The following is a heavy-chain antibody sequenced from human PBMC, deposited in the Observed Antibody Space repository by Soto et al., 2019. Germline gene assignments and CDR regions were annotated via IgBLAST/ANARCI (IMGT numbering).Heavy chain of an antibody. Sequence: QVQLQESGPGLVKPSQTLSLTCTVSGGSFSSGDYYWSCILQPPGKGLEWIGYIYYCGSTYYNPSFKSRVTISVDTSKNQFALKLSSVTAADTAVYYCARATFTTASVDSEFDYWGQGTLVTVSS. CDR1: GGSFSSGDYY. CDR3: ARATFTTASVDSEFDY. D-gene: IGHD1-1*01. CDR2: IYYCGST. J-gene: IGHJ4*02. V-gene: IGHV4-30-4*01.